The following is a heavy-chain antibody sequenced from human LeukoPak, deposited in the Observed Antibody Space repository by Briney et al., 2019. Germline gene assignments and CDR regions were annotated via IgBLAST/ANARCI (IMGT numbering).Heavy chain of an antibody. CDR2: ISGSGGST. CDR1: GFTFSSYA. Sequence: PGGSLRLSXAASGFTFSSYAMSWVRQAPGKGLEWVSAISGSGGSTYYADSVKGRFTISRDNSKNTLYLQMNSLRAEDTAVYYCATHPHLYSQGDYWGQGTLVTVSS. CDR3: ATHPHLYSQGDY. D-gene: IGHD3-16*01. V-gene: IGHV3-23*01. J-gene: IGHJ4*02.